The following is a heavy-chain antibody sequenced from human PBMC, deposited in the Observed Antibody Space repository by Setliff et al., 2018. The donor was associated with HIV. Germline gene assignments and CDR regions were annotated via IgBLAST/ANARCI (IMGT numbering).Heavy chain of an antibody. Sequence: PGGSLRLSCAASGFTVSSNYMSWVRQAPGKGLEWVSVIYIGGSTYYADSVKGRFTISRDNSKNTLYLQMNSLRAEDTAVHYCARDKVVAGTWWFDPWGQGTLVTVSS. V-gene: IGHV3-66*02. CDR3: ARDKVVAGTWWFDP. CDR1: GFTVSSNY. D-gene: IGHD2-15*01. CDR2: IYIGGST. J-gene: IGHJ5*02.